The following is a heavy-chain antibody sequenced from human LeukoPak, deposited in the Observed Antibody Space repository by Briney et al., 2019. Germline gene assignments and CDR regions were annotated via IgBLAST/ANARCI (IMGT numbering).Heavy chain of an antibody. V-gene: IGHV3-20*04. D-gene: IGHD3-10*01. CDR3: ARDVGDGYYFDY. Sequence: GGSLRLSCAASEFTFDDYGMSWVRQAPGKGLEWVSGINWNGGGTGYADSVKGRFAISRDNGKNSLYLQMNSLRAEDTAVYYCARDVGDGYYFDYWGQGTLVTVSS. CDR2: INWNGGGT. J-gene: IGHJ4*02. CDR1: EFTFDDYG.